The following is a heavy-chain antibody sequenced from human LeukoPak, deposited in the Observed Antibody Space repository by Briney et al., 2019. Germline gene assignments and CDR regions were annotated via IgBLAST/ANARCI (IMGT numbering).Heavy chain of an antibody. J-gene: IGHJ5*02. V-gene: IGHV4-4*02. CDR2: SYHSGTT. D-gene: IGHD3-10*01. Sequence: PSGTLSLTCAVSGGSISSTNWWSWVRQPPGKGLEWIGESYHSGTTNYNPSLKSRVTISVDKSKNQFSLKLSSVTAADTAMRYCARVAGSGARNWFDPWGQGTLVTVSS. CDR1: GGSISSTNW. CDR3: ARVAGSGARNWFDP.